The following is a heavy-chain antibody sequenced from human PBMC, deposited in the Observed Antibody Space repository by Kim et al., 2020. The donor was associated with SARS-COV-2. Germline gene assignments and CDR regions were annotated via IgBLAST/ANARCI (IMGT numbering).Heavy chain of an antibody. D-gene: IGHD2-2*01. CDR3: ARELPQRYCSSTSCRSIRKPGGYWFDP. Sequence: SETLSLTCAVYGGSFSGYYWSWIRQPPGKGLEWIGEINHSGSTNYNPSLKSRVTISVDTSKNQFSLKLSSVTAADTAVYYCARELPQRYCSSTSCRSIRKPGGYWFDPWGQGTLVTVSS. V-gene: IGHV4-34*01. J-gene: IGHJ5*02. CDR2: INHSGST. CDR1: GGSFSGYY.